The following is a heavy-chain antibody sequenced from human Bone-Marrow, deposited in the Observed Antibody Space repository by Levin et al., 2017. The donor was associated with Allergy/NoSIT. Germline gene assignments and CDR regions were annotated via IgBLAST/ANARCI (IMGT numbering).Heavy chain of an antibody. CDR2: IYTSGTT. J-gene: IGHJ4*02. V-gene: IGHV4-4*07. CDR1: GGSISSHY. D-gene: IGHD3-22*01. CDR3: ARDRFYDSGISYGKYYDY. Sequence: NTSETLSLICTVSGGSISSHYWAWIRQPAGKGLEWIGRIYTSGTTNYNPSLKSRVTMSVDASKNQFSLHLSSVTAADTAVYYCARDRFYDSGISYGKYYDYWGQGTLVTVSS.